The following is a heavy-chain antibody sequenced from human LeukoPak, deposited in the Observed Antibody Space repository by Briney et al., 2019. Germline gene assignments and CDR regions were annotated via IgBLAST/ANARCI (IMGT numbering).Heavy chain of an antibody. CDR1: GFTFSSYG. V-gene: IGHV3-33*01. CDR2: IWYDGSNK. CDR3: ARETPYGYEDY. J-gene: IGHJ4*02. Sequence: PGRSLRLSCAASGFTFSSYGMHWVRQAPGKGLEWVAVIWYDGSNKYYADSVKGRFTISRDNSKNTLYLQMSSLRAEDTAVYYCARETPYGYEDYWGQGTLVTVSS. D-gene: IGHD5-18*01.